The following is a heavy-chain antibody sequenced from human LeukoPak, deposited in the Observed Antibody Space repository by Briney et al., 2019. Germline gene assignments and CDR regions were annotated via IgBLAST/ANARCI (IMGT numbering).Heavy chain of an antibody. D-gene: IGHD6-19*01. CDR1: GFTFDDYG. V-gene: IGHV3-20*04. CDR2: INWNGGST. Sequence: GGSLRLSCAASGFTFDDYGMSWVRHAPGKGLEWVSGINWNGGSTVYADSVKGRFTISRDNAKNSLYLQMNSLRAEDTALYYCARAFLAVAGTSAFDIWGQGTMVTVSS. CDR3: ARAFLAVAGTSAFDI. J-gene: IGHJ3*02.